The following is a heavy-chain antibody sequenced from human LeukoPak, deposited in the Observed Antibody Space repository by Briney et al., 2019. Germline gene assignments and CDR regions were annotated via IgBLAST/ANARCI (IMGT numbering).Heavy chain of an antibody. CDR2: ISYDGRTK. Sequence: TGGSLRLSCGDSRFNFSDYGMHWVRQAPGKGLEWLALISYDGRTKFYADSLRGRFAISRDNSKNTLYLQMNSLRAEDTALYYCAGLVVTALYYFDYWGQGTLVTVSS. V-gene: IGHV3-30*03. CDR3: AGLVVTALYYFDY. J-gene: IGHJ4*02. D-gene: IGHD2-21*02. CDR1: RFNFSDYG.